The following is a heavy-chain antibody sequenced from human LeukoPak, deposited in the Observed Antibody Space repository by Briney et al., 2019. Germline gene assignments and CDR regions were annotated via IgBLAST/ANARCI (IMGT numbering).Heavy chain of an antibody. CDR2: ISSSSSYI. Sequence: GGSLRLSCSASGFTFSSYAMHWVRQAPGKGLEWVSSISSSSSYIYYADSVKGRFTISRDNAKNSLYLQMNSLRAEDTAVYYCARGLVRGYGMDVWGQGTTVTVSS. CDR1: GFTFSSYA. V-gene: IGHV3-21*01. D-gene: IGHD6-6*01. CDR3: ARGLVRGYGMDV. J-gene: IGHJ6*02.